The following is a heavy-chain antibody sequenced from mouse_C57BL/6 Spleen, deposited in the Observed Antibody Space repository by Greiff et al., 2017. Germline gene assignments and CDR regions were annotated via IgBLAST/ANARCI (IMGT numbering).Heavy chain of an antibody. CDR2: INPSNGGT. V-gene: IGHV1-53*01. CDR1: GYTFTSYW. CDR3: ARDGIYYGYDGDY. D-gene: IGHD2-2*01. Sequence: VQLQQSGTELVKPGASVKLSCKASGYTFTSYWMHWVKQRPGQGLEWIGNINPSNGGTNYNEKFKSKATLTVDKSSSTAYMQLSSLTSEDSAVYYCARDGIYYGYDGDYWGQGTTLTVSS. J-gene: IGHJ2*01.